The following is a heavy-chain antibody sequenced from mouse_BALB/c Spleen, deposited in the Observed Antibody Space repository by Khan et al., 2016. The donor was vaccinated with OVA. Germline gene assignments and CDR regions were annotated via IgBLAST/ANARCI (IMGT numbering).Heavy chain of an antibody. J-gene: IGHJ4*01. CDR1: GYSITSDYA. CDR3: ARDDSRYNYAIDY. V-gene: IGHV3-2*02. D-gene: IGHD2-4*01. Sequence: VQLKESGPGLVKPSQSLSLTCTVTGYSITSDYAWNWIRQFPGNKLEWMGYISYSGSTNYNPALKSRISITRDTSKNQFFLQLNSVTTEDTATYYCARDDSRYNYAIDYWGQGTSVTVSS. CDR2: ISYSGST.